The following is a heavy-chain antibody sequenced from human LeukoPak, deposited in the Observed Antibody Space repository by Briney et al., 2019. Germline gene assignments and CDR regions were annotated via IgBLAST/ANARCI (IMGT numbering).Heavy chain of an antibody. CDR1: GGSISSSSYC. CDR3: ARRTASGSYYLDY. J-gene: IGHJ4*02. CDR2: IYYSGST. D-gene: IGHD1-26*01. V-gene: IGHV4-39*01. Sequence: SSETLSLTCTVSGGSISSSSYCWGWTRQPTGKGLESIGSIYYSGSTYYNPSLKRRVTISVDTSKNQFSLKLSPVTAADTAVYYCARRTASGSYYLDYWGQGTLVTVSS.